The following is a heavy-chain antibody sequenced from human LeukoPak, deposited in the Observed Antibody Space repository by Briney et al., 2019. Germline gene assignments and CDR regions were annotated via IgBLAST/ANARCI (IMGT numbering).Heavy chain of an antibody. Sequence: PGGSLRLSCAASGFTFDDYAMHWVRQAPGKGLEWVSDISWNSGSIGYADSVKGRFTISRDNAKNSLYLQMNSLRAEDTALYYCAKAICSSTSCEFDYWGQGTLVTVSS. J-gene: IGHJ4*02. D-gene: IGHD2-2*01. CDR3: AKAICSSTSCEFDY. V-gene: IGHV3-9*01. CDR2: ISWNSGSI. CDR1: GFTFDDYA.